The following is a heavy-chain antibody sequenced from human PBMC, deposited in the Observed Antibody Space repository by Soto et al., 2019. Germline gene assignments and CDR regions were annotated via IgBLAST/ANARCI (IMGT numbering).Heavy chain of an antibody. Sequence: EVQLVESGGGLVKPGGSLRLSCAASGFTFSSYSMNWVRQAPGKGLEWVSSISSSSSYIYYADSVKGRFTISRHNSKNTLYLQMNSLRAEDTAVYYCARGDISSWLNYFDYWGQGTLVTVSS. CDR1: GFTFSSYS. CDR2: ISSSSSYI. V-gene: IGHV3-21*04. D-gene: IGHD6-13*01. CDR3: ARGDISSWLNYFDY. J-gene: IGHJ4*02.